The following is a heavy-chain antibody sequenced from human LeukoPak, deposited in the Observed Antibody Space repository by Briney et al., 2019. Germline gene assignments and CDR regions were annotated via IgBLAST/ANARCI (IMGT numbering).Heavy chain of an antibody. CDR2: ISAYNGNT. V-gene: IGHV1-18*01. Sequence: ASVKVSCKASGYTFTSYGISWVRQAPGQGLAWMGWISAYNGNTNYAQRLQGRVTMTTDTSTSTAYMELRSLRSDDTAVYYCARITMVRGVIITFGYWGQGTLVTVSS. CDR3: ARITMVRGVIITFGY. D-gene: IGHD3-10*01. J-gene: IGHJ4*02. CDR1: GYTFTSYG.